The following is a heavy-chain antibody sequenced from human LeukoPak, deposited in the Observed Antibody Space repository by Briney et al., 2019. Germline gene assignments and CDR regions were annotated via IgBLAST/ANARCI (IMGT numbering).Heavy chain of an antibody. J-gene: IGHJ4*02. D-gene: IGHD5-12*01. Sequence: GGSLRLSCAASGFTFSTYWMHWVRQAPGKGLVWVSRTNSDGSSTNYADSVKGRFTMSRDNAKNTLYLQMNSLRAEDTAVYYCARRGWRGGYDYWSQGTLVTVSS. CDR2: TNSDGSST. CDR1: GFTFSTYW. V-gene: IGHV3-74*01. CDR3: ARRGWRGGYDY.